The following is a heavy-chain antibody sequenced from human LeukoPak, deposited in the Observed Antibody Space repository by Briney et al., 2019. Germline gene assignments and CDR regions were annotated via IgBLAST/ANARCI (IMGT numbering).Heavy chain of an antibody. CDR2: ISGSGGST. Sequence: GGSLRLSCAASGFTFSSYWMHWVRQVPGKGLEWVSAISGSGGSTYYADSVKGRFTISRDNSKNTLYLQMNSLRAEDTAVYYCAKGESGYSSSWYDYWGQGTLVTVSS. CDR3: AKGESGYSSSWYDY. D-gene: IGHD6-13*01. V-gene: IGHV3-23*01. J-gene: IGHJ4*02. CDR1: GFTFSSYW.